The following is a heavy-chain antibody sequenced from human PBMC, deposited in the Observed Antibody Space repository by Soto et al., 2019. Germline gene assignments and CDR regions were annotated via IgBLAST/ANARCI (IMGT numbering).Heavy chain of an antibody. CDR3: VRVNNSVPPTPQDV. V-gene: IGHV1-18*01. J-gene: IGHJ6*02. CDR2: ISPYTGNT. D-gene: IGHD1-20*01. CDR1: GYIFVNYG. Sequence: QVQLVQSGDEVKKPGASVKVSCKASGYIFVNYGIAWVRQAPGQGLEWMGWISPYTGNTHSATKVQGRLTMTTDTSPRTEYMALGRMTSDGTAVSCCVRVNNSVPPTPQDVWGQGTTVTVSS.